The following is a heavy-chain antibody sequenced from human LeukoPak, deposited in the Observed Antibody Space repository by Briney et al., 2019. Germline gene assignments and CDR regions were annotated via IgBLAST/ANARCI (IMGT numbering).Heavy chain of an antibody. Sequence: PGGSLRLSCAASGFTFSSYGMHWVRQAPGKGLEWVAVISYDGSNKYYADSVKGRFTISRDNSKNTLYLQMNSLRAEDTAVYYCAREADYYDSSGYYSADYFDYWGQGTLVTVSS. CDR1: GFTFSSYG. J-gene: IGHJ4*02. CDR3: AREADYYDSSGYYSADYFDY. V-gene: IGHV3-30*03. CDR2: ISYDGSNK. D-gene: IGHD3-22*01.